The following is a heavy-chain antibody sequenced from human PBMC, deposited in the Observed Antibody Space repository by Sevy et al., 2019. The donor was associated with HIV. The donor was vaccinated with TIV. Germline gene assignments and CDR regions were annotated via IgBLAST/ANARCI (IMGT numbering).Heavy chain of an antibody. CDR3: ARADLSGWYFDF. Sequence: GGSLRLSCVASGFTFSSYSMNWVRQAPGKGLEWVSYISSSSDSSRTLYYADSVKGRFSIFRDNAKNSVHLQMTSLRVEDTAVYYCARADLSGWYFDFWGHGTLVTVSS. CDR1: GFTFSSYS. D-gene: IGHD6-19*01. V-gene: IGHV3-48*01. CDR2: ISSSSDSSRTL. J-gene: IGHJ4*01.